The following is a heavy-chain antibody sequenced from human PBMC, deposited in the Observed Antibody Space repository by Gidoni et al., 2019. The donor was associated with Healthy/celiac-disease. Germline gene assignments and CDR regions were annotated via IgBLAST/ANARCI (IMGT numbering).Heavy chain of an antibody. J-gene: IGHJ4*02. CDR1: GGSISSSSYY. CDR3: ARTMVRGVIIPPHFDY. V-gene: IGHV4-39*01. Sequence: QLQLQESGPGLVKPSETLSLTCTVSGGSISSSSYYWGWIRQPPGKGLEWIGSIYYSGSTYYSPSIKSRVTISVDTSKNQFSLKLSSVTAADTAVYYCARTMVRGVIIPPHFDYWGQGTLVTVSS. D-gene: IGHD3-10*01. CDR2: IYYSGST.